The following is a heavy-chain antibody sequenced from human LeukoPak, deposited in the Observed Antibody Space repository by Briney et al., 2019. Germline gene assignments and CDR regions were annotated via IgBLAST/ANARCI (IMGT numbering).Heavy chain of an antibody. J-gene: IGHJ4*02. Sequence: GGSLRLSCAASGFSFSNYGMHWVRQAPGKGLEWVAVISYDGSNRYYTDSVKGRFTISRDNSKNTLYLQMNSLRAEDTAVYYCAKEDLHVVVAATFDYWGQGTLVTVSS. CDR2: ISYDGSNR. CDR1: GFSFSNYG. CDR3: AKEDLHVVVAATFDY. V-gene: IGHV3-30*18. D-gene: IGHD2-15*01.